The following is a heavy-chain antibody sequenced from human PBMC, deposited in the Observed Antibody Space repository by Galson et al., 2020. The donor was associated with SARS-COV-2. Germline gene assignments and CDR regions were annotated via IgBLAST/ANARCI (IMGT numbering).Heavy chain of an antibody. CDR2: IKSKTDGGTT. J-gene: IGHJ3*02. CDR3: TTDFSEEDYGDYVYAFDI. V-gene: IGHV3-15*01. Sequence: TGGSLRLSCAASGFTFSNAWMSWVRQAPGKGLEWVGRIKSKTDGGTTDYAAPVKGRFTISRDDSKNTLYLQMNSLKTEDTAVYYCTTDFSEEDYGDYVYAFDIWGQGTMVTVSS. D-gene: IGHD4-17*01. CDR1: GFTFSNAW.